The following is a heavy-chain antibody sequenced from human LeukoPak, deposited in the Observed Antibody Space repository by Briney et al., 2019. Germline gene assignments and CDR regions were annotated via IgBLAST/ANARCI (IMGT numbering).Heavy chain of an antibody. CDR1: GFTFTSNW. D-gene: IGHD2-21*01. V-gene: IGHV3-7*01. Sequence: GGSLRLSCTASGFTFTSNWMSWVRQAPGKGLEWLANIRQDGGDKHYVDSMKGRFTISRDNAKNSVYLQMNSLRVEDTARYYCARYSGGPGDPGGFDSWGQGTLVTVSS. J-gene: IGHJ4*02. CDR3: ARYSGGPGDPGGFDS. CDR2: IRQDGGDK.